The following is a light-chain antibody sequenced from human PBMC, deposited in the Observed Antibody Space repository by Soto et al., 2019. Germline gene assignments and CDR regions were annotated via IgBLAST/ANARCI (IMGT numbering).Light chain of an antibody. Sequence: LMTQSPSSLSASVGDRVTITCRASHSIDTFLNWYQQKPGKAPNLLIYGASNLHRGVPSRFGGSGSGTDFTLTISSLRPEDFATYYCQQSYSRPTFGQGTKV. J-gene: IGKJ1*01. CDR3: QQSYSRPT. V-gene: IGKV1-39*01. CDR1: HSIDTF. CDR2: GAS.